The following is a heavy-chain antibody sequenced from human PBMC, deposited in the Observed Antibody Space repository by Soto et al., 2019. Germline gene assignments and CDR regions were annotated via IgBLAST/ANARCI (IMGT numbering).Heavy chain of an antibody. CDR3: AMGLSYVSVALDAY. CDR1: GGTFSSYT. CDR2: IIPILGIA. D-gene: IGHD3-22*01. V-gene: IGHV1-69*02. J-gene: IGHJ4*02. Sequence: QAQLVHSGAEVKKPGSSVKVSCKASGGTFSSYTISWVRQAPGQGLEWMGRIIPILGIAKYAQKFQGRVTLTADKSTSTAYMELSSPRAEDTAVYYCAMGLSYVSVALDAYWGQGALVTVSS.